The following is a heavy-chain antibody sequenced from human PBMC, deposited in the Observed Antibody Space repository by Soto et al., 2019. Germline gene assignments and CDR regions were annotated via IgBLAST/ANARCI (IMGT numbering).Heavy chain of an antibody. Sequence: PGGSLRLSCAASGFTFSSYAMHWVRQAPGKGLEWVAVISYDGSNKYYADSVKGRFTISRDNSKNTLYLQVNSLRAEDTAVYYCAREYSSSATHHKFYYYYYGMDVWGQGTTVTVSS. CDR1: GFTFSSYA. CDR3: AREYSSSATHHKFYYYYYGMDV. V-gene: IGHV3-30-3*01. CDR2: ISYDGSNK. D-gene: IGHD6-6*01. J-gene: IGHJ6*02.